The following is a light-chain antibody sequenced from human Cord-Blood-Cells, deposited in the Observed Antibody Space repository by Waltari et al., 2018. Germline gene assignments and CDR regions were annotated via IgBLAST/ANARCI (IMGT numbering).Light chain of an antibody. V-gene: IGKV1-39*01. J-gene: IGKJ1*01. CDR3: QQSYSTPRT. CDR1: QSISSY. Sequence: DIQMTQSPSPLSASVGDRVTITCRASQSISSYLNWYQQKPGKAPKLLIYAASSLPSGFPSRFSGSGSGTDFTLTISRLQPEDFSTYFCQQSYSTPRTFGQGTKVEIK. CDR2: AAS.